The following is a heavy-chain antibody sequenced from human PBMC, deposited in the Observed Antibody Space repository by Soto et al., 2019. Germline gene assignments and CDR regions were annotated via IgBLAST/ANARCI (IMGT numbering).Heavy chain of an antibody. V-gene: IGHV3-43*01. CDR2: ICWDGGST. CDR3: AKEYQYDSSGYYDY. CDR1: GMTFDDYT. D-gene: IGHD3-22*01. J-gene: IGHJ4*02. Sequence: PWGSLRLSCAASGMTFDDYTMHWVRPAPGKGLEWVSLICWDGGSTYYADSVKGRFTISRDNSKNSLYLQMNSLRTEDTVLYYCAKEYQYDSSGYYDYWGQGTLVTVSS.